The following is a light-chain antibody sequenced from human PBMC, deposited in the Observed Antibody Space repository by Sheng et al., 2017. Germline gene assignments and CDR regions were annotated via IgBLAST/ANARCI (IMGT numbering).Light chain of an antibody. CDR3: QQYNNWPLT. CDR1: QDIVSY. Sequence: AIRITHFPSSLSASTGDRVTITCRASQDIVSYLAWYQQKPGKAPKLLIHAASTLQTGVPSRFSGSGSGTEFTLTISCLQSEDFAVYYCQQYNNWPLTFGGGTKVEIK. CDR2: AAS. J-gene: IGKJ4*01. V-gene: IGKV1-8*01.